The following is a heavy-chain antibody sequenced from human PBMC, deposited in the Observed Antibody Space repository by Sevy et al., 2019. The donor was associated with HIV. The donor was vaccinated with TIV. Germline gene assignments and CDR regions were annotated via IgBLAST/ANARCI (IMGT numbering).Heavy chain of an antibody. CDR1: GYTFTSYG. D-gene: IGHD3-22*01. J-gene: IGHJ6*02. CDR2: ISAYNGDT. Sequence: ASVKVSCKASGYTFTSYGISWVRQAPGQGLEWMGWISAYNGDTNDTQKLQGRVTMTTDTSTSTAYMELRSLRSDDTAVYYCARGYYYDSSTLTVPYYYYYYGMDVWGQGTTVTVSS. V-gene: IGHV1-18*01. CDR3: ARGYYYDSSTLTVPYYYYYYGMDV.